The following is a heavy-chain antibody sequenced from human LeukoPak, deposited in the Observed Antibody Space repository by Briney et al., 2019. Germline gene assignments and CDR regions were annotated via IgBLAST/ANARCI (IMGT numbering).Heavy chain of an antibody. D-gene: IGHD2/OR15-2a*01. CDR2: IWHDGSGK. CDR3: TRQSENHSLDY. CDR1: GFTFSNYG. V-gene: IGHV3-33*01. Sequence: PGGSVRLSCAASGFTFSNYGMHWVRQAPGKGLEWVAIIWHDGSGKYYADSVKGRFTISRDNSKNTLYLQMNTLRAEDTAVYFCTRQSENHSLDYWGQGTLVTVSS. J-gene: IGHJ4*02.